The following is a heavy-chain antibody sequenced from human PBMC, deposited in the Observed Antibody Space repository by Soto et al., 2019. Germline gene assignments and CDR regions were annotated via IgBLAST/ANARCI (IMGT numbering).Heavy chain of an antibody. D-gene: IGHD4-17*01. CDR2: ITPIFDTT. CDR1: GGGFSTYA. V-gene: IGHV1-69*13. J-gene: IGHJ4*02. Sequence: SVKVSCKASGGGFSTYAITWVRQAPGQGLEWMGGITPIFDTTDYAQKFQGRVTITADESTTTVHMELTSLTSEDTAVYYCATGGTTVTRRFDYWGQGTLVTVSS. CDR3: ATGGTTVTRRFDY.